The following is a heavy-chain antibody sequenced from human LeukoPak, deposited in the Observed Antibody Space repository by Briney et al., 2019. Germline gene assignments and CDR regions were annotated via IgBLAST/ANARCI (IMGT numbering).Heavy chain of an antibody. Sequence: GGSLRLSCAASGFTFSSYWMSWVRQAPGKGLEWVANIKQDGSEKYYVDSVKGRFTISRDNAKNSLYLQMNSLRAEDMAVYYCARDQTQQSYYDFWSGYLNPYYYYMDVWGKGTTVTVSS. CDR1: GFTFSSYW. V-gene: IGHV3-7*01. J-gene: IGHJ6*03. D-gene: IGHD3-3*01. CDR2: IKQDGSEK. CDR3: ARDQTQQSYYDFWSGYLNPYYYYMDV.